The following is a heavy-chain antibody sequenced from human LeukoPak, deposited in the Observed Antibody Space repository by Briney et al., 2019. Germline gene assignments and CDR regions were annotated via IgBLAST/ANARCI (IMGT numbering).Heavy chain of an antibody. D-gene: IGHD6-19*01. CDR1: GGSVSSGSYY. Sequence: SETLSLTCTVSGGSVSSGSYYWSWIRQPSGKGLEWIGYIYYSGSTNYNPSLKSRATISVDTSKNQFSLKLSSVTAADTAVYYCARDRGYSIGWYNHYFDSWGQGTLVTVSS. CDR2: IYYSGST. J-gene: IGHJ4*02. V-gene: IGHV4-61*01. CDR3: ARDRGYSIGWYNHYFDS.